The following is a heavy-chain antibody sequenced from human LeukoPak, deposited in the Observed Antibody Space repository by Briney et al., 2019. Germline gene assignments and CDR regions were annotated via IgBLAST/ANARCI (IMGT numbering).Heavy chain of an antibody. CDR3: AKGVSRWLQSPSFDY. CDR2: ISWNSGSI. V-gene: IGHV3-9*01. Sequence: HPGGSLRLSCAASGFTFDDYAMHWVRHAPGKGLEWVSGISWNSGSIGYADSVKGRFTISRDNAKNSLYLQMNSLRAEDTALYYCAKGVSRWLQSPSFDYWGQGTLVTVSS. J-gene: IGHJ4*02. D-gene: IGHD5-24*01. CDR1: GFTFDDYA.